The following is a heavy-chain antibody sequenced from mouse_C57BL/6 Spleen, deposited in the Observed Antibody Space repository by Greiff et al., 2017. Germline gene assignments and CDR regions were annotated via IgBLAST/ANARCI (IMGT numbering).Heavy chain of an antibody. D-gene: IGHD2-1*01. CDR1: GYTFTDYY. Sequence: EVQLQQSGPELVKPGASVKISCKASGYTFTDYYMNWVKQSHGKSLEWIGDINPNNGGTSYNQKFKGKATLTVDKSSSTAYMELRSLTSEDSAVYYCARGNYVPYWGQGTLVTVSA. V-gene: IGHV1-26*01. CDR3: ARGNYVPY. J-gene: IGHJ3*01. CDR2: INPNNGGT.